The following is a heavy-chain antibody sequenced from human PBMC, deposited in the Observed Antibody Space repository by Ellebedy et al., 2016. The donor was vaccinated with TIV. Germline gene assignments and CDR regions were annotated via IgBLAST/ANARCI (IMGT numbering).Heavy chain of an antibody. CDR1: GYTFTSYD. D-gene: IGHD1-26*01. CDR3: ARVSGDPPSYYFDY. V-gene: IGHV1-8*01. CDR2: MNPNSGNT. Sequence: ASVKVSCKASGYTFTSYDINWVRQATGQGLEWMGWMNPNSGNTGYAQKFQGRVTMTRNTSISTAYMELSSLRSEDTAVYYCARVSGDPPSYYFDYWGQGTLVTVSS. J-gene: IGHJ4*02.